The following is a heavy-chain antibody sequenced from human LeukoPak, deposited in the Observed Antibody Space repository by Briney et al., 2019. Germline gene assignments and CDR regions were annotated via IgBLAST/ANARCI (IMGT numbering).Heavy chain of an antibody. D-gene: IGHD5-24*01. V-gene: IGHV4-30-4*07. CDR3: ARGAGSTISNDAFDM. CDR2: MFYTGNT. J-gene: IGHJ3*02. Sequence: SQTLSLTCAVSGGSISSGSYSWSWIRQPPGKGLEWIGYMFYTGNTYYNPSLKSRVTISVDTSKNQFSLKLSSVTAADTAVYYCARGAGSTISNDAFDMWGQGTMVSVSS. CDR1: GGSISSGSYS.